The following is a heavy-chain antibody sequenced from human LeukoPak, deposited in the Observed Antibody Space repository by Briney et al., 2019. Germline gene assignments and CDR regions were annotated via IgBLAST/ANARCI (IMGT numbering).Heavy chain of an antibody. CDR3: ARAVGGAGRHYFDY. CDR1: GGSFSGYY. D-gene: IGHD3-16*01. CDR2: INHSGST. J-gene: IGHJ4*02. V-gene: IGHV4-34*01. Sequence: SETLSLTCAVYGGSFSGYYWSWLRQPPGKGLEWIGEINHSGSTNYNPSLKSRVTISVDTSKNQFSLKLSSVTAADTAVYYCARAVGGAGRHYFDYWGQGTLVTVSS.